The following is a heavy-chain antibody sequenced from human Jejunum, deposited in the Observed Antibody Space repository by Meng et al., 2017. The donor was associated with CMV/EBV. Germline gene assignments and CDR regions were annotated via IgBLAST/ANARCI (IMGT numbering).Heavy chain of an antibody. J-gene: IGHJ4*02. CDR3: ARGGGDPIRGVLPFDY. V-gene: IGHV4-34*01. D-gene: IGHD2-21*01. CDR2: INHSGST. CDR1: GWSFSSYY. Sequence: QVRLQQWGAGLLKPSETLSLTGGVYGWSFSSYYWSWIRQPPGKGLEWIAEINHSGSTNYNPSLKSRVTISLDTSNSHFSLKLTSVTAADTAVYFCARGGGDPIRGVLPFDYWGQGTLVTVSS.